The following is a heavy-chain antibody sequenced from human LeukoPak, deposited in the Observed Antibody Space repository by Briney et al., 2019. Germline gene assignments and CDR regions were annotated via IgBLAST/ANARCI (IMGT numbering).Heavy chain of an antibody. D-gene: IGHD3-22*01. V-gene: IGHV3-23*01. CDR2: ISGSGGRT. CDR3: AKTYYYDSSGYAIAYYHYGMDV. CDR1: GFTVSSNY. Sequence: GGSLRLSCAASGFTVSSNYMSWVRQAPGKGLEWVSGISGSGGRTYYAESVKGRFTISRDNSKNTLYLQMNSLRVEDTAVYYCAKTYYYDSSGYAIAYYHYGMDVWGQGTTVTVSS. J-gene: IGHJ6*02.